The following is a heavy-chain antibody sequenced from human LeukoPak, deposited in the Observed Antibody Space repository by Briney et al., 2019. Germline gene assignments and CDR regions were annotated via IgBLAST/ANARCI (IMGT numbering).Heavy chain of an antibody. J-gene: IGHJ4*02. V-gene: IGHV3-48*04. Sequence: PGGSLRLSCAASGFTFSSYSMNWVRQAPGKGLEWVSYISSSSSTIYYADSVKGRFTISRDNAKNSLYLQMNSLRAEDTAVYYCAREHWGIAAAGDLDYWGQGTLVTVSS. CDR3: AREHWGIAAAGDLDY. CDR2: ISSSSSTI. CDR1: GFTFSSYS. D-gene: IGHD6-13*01.